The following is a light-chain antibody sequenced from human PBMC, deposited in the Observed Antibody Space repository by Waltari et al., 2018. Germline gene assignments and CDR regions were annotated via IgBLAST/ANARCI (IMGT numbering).Light chain of an antibody. CDR1: QSVSRA. V-gene: IGKV3-20*01. CDR2: DAS. J-gene: IGKJ1*01. Sequence: EIVLTQSPGTLSLSPGERATLAGRASQSVSRALAWYQQKPGQAPRLLIYDASRRATAIPDRFSGNGSGTDFSLTITRLEPEDFAVYYCQHYVRLPATFGQGTKVEIK. CDR3: QHYVRLPAT.